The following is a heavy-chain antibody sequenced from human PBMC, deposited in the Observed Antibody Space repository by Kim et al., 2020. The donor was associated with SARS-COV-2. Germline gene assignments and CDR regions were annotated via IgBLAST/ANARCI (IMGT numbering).Heavy chain of an antibody. J-gene: IGHJ4*02. D-gene: IGHD5-12*01. V-gene: IGHV3-30*18. Sequence: GGSLRLSCAASGFTFSSYGMHWVRQAPGKGLEWVAVISYDGSNKYYADSVKGRFTISRDNSKNTLYLQMNSLRAEDTAVYYCAKEGERLRFYEERGYYFDYWGQGTLVTVSS. CDR2: ISYDGSNK. CDR3: AKEGERLRFYEERGYYFDY. CDR1: GFTFSSYG.